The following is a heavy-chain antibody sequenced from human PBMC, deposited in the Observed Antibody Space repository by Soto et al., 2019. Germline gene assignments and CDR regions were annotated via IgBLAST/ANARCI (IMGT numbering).Heavy chain of an antibody. Sequence: ASVKVSCKASGYTFTSYGISWVRQAPGQGLEWMGWIGAYNGDTNYTQKLQGRVTMATDTSTSTAYMELRGLRSDDTAIYYCARGNDFWSGSLYYGMDVWGQGTTVTVSS. CDR1: GYTFTSYG. CDR2: IGAYNGDT. CDR3: ARGNDFWSGSLYYGMDV. J-gene: IGHJ6*02. D-gene: IGHD3-3*01. V-gene: IGHV1-18*01.